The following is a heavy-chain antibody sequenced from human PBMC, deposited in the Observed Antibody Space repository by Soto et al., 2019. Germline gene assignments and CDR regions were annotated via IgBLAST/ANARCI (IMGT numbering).Heavy chain of an antibody. V-gene: IGHV3-23*01. Sequence: EVQLLESGGGLVQPGGSLRLSCAASGFTFSSYAMSWVRQAPGKGLEWVSAISGSGGSTYYADSVKGRFTISRDNSKNTLYLQMNSLRAEDTAVYYCARVPSIAARPVYYYGMDVWGQGTTVTVSS. CDR3: ARVPSIAARPVYYYGMDV. J-gene: IGHJ6*02. CDR1: GFTFSSYA. CDR2: ISGSGGST. D-gene: IGHD6-6*01.